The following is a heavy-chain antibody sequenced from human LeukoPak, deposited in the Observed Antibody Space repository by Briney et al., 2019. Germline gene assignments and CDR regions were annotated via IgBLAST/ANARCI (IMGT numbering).Heavy chain of an antibody. V-gene: IGHV4-59*01. Sequence: SETLSLTCTVSGGSISIYYWGWIRQPPGKGLEWIGYIYYSGSTNYNPSLKSRVTISVDTSKNQFSLKLSSVTAADTAVYYCARDGRGDYDFWSGYYLWFDPWGQGTLVTVSS. J-gene: IGHJ5*02. D-gene: IGHD3-3*01. CDR2: IYYSGST. CDR3: ARDGRGDYDFWSGYYLWFDP. CDR1: GGSISIYY.